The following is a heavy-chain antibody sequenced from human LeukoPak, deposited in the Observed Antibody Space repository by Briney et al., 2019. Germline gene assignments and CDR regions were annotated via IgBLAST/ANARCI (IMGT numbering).Heavy chain of an antibody. CDR1: GDSITNSNYF. Sequence: SETLSLTCTVSGDSITNSNYFWGRIRQPPEQGLEWIGEVFYNGNTHYNPSLKSRVIISTDTSKNQFSLTLTAVTASDTAIYYCARRSPLVVVTAAHYYDYWGQGTLVTVSS. CDR3: ARRSPLVVVTAAHYYDY. V-gene: IGHV4-39*01. J-gene: IGHJ4*02. D-gene: IGHD2-21*02. CDR2: VFYNGNT.